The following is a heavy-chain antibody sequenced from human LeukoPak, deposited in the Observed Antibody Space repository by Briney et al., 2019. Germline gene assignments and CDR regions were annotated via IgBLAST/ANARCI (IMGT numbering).Heavy chain of an antibody. J-gene: IGHJ5*02. D-gene: IGHD3-10*01. Sequence: GGSLRLSCAASGFTFSTYWMTWVRQAPGKGLEWVANIKQDGSEKYYVDSVKGRFTISRDNAKNSLYLQMNSLRAEDTAVYYCAGDPMALDWFDPWGLGTPVTVSS. CDR2: IKQDGSEK. CDR3: AGDPMALDWFDP. CDR1: GFTFSTYW. V-gene: IGHV3-7*01.